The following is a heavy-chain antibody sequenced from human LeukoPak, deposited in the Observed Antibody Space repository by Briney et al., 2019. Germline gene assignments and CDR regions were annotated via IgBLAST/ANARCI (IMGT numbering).Heavy chain of an antibody. CDR3: AREGPHMGYCSSTSCYNYYYYMDV. CDR1: GYTFTSYD. V-gene: IGHV1-8*01. J-gene: IGHJ6*03. CDR2: MNPNSGNT. D-gene: IGHD2-2*02. Sequence: ASVKVSCKASGYTFTSYDINWVRQATGQGLEWMGWMNPNSGNTGYAQKFQGRVTMTRNTSISTAYMELSSLRSEDTAVYYCAREGPHMGYCSSTSCYNYYYYMDVWGKGTTVTVSS.